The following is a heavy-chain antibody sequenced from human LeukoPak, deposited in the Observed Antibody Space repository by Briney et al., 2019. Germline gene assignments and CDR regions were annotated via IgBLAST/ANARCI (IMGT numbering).Heavy chain of an antibody. Sequence: PGGSLRLSCAASGFTFSGSAMHWVRQASGKGLEWVGRIRSKANSYATTYAASVKGRFTISRDDSKNTAYLQMDGLKTEDTAVYYCTTTYYYDSSGYTLDYWGQGTLVTVSS. J-gene: IGHJ4*02. CDR1: GFTFSGSA. CDR2: IRSKANSYAT. CDR3: TTTYYYDSSGYTLDY. V-gene: IGHV3-73*01. D-gene: IGHD3-22*01.